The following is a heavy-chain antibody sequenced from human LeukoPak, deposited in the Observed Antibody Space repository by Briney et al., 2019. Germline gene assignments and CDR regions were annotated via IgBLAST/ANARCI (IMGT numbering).Heavy chain of an antibody. J-gene: IGHJ4*02. CDR3: ARESCSGGSCYFGY. CDR2: ISAYNGNT. CDR1: GYTFTSYG. Sequence: ASVTVSCKASGYTFTSYGISWVRQAPGQGLEWMGWISAYNGNTNYAQKLQGRVTMTTVTSTSTAYMELRSLRSDDTAVYYCARESCSGGSCYFGYWGQGTLVTVSS. D-gene: IGHD2-15*01. V-gene: IGHV1-18*01.